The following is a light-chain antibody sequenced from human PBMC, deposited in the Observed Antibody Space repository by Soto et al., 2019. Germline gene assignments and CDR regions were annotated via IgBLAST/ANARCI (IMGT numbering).Light chain of an antibody. CDR2: DAS. V-gene: IGKV1-33*01. Sequence: DIQMTQSPSSLSASVGDRVTITCQASQDISNSLNWYQQKPGKAPKLLIYDASNLETGVPSRFSGSGSGTDFTFTISSLQPEDIATYYCQQYDNLYYTFGQGTKLEIK. CDR3: QQYDNLYYT. J-gene: IGKJ2*01. CDR1: QDISNS.